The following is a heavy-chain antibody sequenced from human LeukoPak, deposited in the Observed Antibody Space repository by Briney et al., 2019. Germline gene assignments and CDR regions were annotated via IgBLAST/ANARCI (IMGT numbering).Heavy chain of an antibody. D-gene: IGHD3-10*01. Sequence: ASVKVSCKASGYTFTSYGISWVRQAPGQGLEWMGWISAYNGNTNYAQKLQGRVTMTTDTSTSTAYMELRSLRSDDTAVYYCARVPHYYGSGSYIDYWGQGTLVTVSS. CDR1: GYTFTSYG. J-gene: IGHJ4*02. V-gene: IGHV1-18*01. CDR3: ARVPHYYGSGSYIDY. CDR2: ISAYNGNT.